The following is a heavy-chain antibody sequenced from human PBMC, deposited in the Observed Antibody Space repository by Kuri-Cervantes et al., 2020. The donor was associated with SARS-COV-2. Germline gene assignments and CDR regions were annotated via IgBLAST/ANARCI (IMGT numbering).Heavy chain of an antibody. CDR1: GFTFSSYG. Sequence: GGSLRLSCAASGFTFSSYGMHWVRQAPGKGLEWVAVISYDGSNKYYADSVKGRFTISSDNSKNTLYLQMNSLRAEDTAVYYCAKVIAAAGSFDYWGQGTLVTVSS. D-gene: IGHD6-13*01. J-gene: IGHJ4*02. CDR3: AKVIAAAGSFDY. V-gene: IGHV3-30*18. CDR2: ISYDGSNK.